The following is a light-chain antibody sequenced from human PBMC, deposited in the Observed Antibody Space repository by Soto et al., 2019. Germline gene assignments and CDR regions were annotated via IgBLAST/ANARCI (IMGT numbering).Light chain of an antibody. CDR2: RDT. J-gene: IGLJ3*02. CDR3: QVWDSRRV. Sequence: SYELTQPLSVSVALGQTARITCGKNNIGTKNVHWYQQKPGQAPVLVIYRDTNRPSGIPVRFSGSNSGNTATLTISRAQAGDEADYYCQVWDSRRVFGGGTKLTVL. V-gene: IGLV3-9*01. CDR1: NIGTKN.